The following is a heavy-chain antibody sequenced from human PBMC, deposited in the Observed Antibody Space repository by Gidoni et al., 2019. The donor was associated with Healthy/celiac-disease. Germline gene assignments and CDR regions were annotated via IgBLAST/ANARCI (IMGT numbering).Heavy chain of an antibody. Sequence: QVQLVQSGAEVQKPGSSVKVSCKASGGTFSRYAISWVRQAPGQGLEWMGRIIPILGIANYAQKFQGRVTITADKSTSTAYMELSSLRSEDTAVYYCASGPIVVVPAAYYYMDVWGKGTTVTVSS. CDR2: IIPILGIA. CDR1: GGTFSRYA. J-gene: IGHJ6*03. D-gene: IGHD2-2*01. CDR3: ASGPIVVVPAAYYYMDV. V-gene: IGHV1-69*04.